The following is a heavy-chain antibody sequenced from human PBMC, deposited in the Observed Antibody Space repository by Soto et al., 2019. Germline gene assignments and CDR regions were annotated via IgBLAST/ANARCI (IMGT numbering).Heavy chain of an antibody. CDR3: ANWVRPEDYFDN. V-gene: IGHV5-51*01. CDR1: GYIFINYL. CDR2: IFPGDSDT. D-gene: IGHD2-15*01. J-gene: IGHJ4*01. Sequence: PGESLKISSKGAGYIFINYLIVLVRQLHGKGLEWMGIIFPGDSDTRYSPSFQGQVNISVDKSISTAYLQWSSLKASDTAMYYWANWVRPEDYFDNWGQGTMVTVSS.